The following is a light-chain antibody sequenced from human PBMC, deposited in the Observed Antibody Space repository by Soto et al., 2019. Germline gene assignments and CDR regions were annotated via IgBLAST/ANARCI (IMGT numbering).Light chain of an antibody. J-gene: IGKJ4*01. CDR2: ATT. CDR1: RTVSGSH. CDR3: QQYGMSPPT. Sequence: EIVLTQSPGTGSFSPGETASLSCRASRTVSGSHLAWYQQKAGQAPRLLIDATTSRANGVPDRFSGGGSGTAFTLTINGLEPEDFAVYNCQQYGMSPPTFGGGTKVEVK. V-gene: IGKV3-20*01.